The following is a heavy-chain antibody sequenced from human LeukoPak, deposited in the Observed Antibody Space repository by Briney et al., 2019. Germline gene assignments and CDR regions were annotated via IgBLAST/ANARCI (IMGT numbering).Heavy chain of an antibody. D-gene: IGHD4-17*01. V-gene: IGHV5-51*01. J-gene: IGHJ4*02. Sequence: GEPLKISCKASGYTFNKNYIAWVRQVSGKGLEWMGIIYPGDSDTRYSPSFQGHVTISADESISTAFLQWSSVEATDSAMYYCVRGNQKYGDYVRDWGQGTLVTISS. CDR1: GYTFNKNY. CDR3: VRGNQKYGDYVRD. CDR2: IYPGDSDT.